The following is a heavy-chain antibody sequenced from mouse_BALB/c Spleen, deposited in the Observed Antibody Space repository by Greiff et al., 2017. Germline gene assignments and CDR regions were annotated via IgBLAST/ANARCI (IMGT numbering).Heavy chain of an antibody. J-gene: IGHJ2*01. CDR2: ISSGGGST. D-gene: IGHD2-2*01. CDR1: GFTFSSYA. Sequence: EVMLVESGGGLVKPGGSLKLSCAASGFTFSSYAMSWVRQSPEKRLEWVAYISSGGGSTYYPDTVKGRFTISRDNAKNTLYLQMSSLKSEDTAMYYCARSYGYDDAHDYWGQGTTLTVSS. V-gene: IGHV5-12-1*01. CDR3: ARSYGYDDAHDY.